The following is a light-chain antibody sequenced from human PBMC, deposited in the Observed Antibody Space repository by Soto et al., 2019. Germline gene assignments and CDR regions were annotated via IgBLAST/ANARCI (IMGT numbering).Light chain of an antibody. CDR3: QQYYDWPT. CDR1: QRITT. V-gene: IGKV3-15*01. CDR2: GLS. Sequence: EVVLTQSPGTLSLSPGEGATLSCRASQRITTVAWYQQKPGQAPRLLIYGLSIRAPGVPARFSVSGSGTELTLTISSLQSEDFAVCFCQQYYDWPTFGQGTKVDIK. J-gene: IGKJ1*01.